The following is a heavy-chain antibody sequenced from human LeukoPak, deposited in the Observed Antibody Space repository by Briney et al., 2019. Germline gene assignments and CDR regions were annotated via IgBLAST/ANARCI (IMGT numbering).Heavy chain of an antibody. J-gene: IGHJ4*02. V-gene: IGHV4-34*01. D-gene: IGHD3-10*01. CDR3: ASHLVLLWFGELWGPFDY. CDR1: GGSFTAFF. CDR2: INHSGST. Sequence: SETLSLTCAVYGGSFTAFFWSWIRQPPGKGLEWIGEINHSGSTNYNPSLKSRVTISVDTSKNQFSLKLSSVTAADTAVYYCASHLVLLWFGELWGPFDYRGQGTLVTVSS.